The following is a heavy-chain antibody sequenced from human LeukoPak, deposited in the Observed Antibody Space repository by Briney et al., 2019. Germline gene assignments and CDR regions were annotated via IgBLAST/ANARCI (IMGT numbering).Heavy chain of an antibody. CDR2: ISSSGSTI. CDR3: ARVHGGNFAFDY. D-gene: IGHD4-23*01. CDR1: EFTFSSYE. J-gene: IGHJ4*02. V-gene: IGHV3-48*03. Sequence: GGSLRLSCAVSEFTFSSYEMNWVRQAPGKGLEWVSYISSSGSTIYYADSVKGRFTISRDNAKNSLYLQMNSLRTEDTAVYYCARVHGGNFAFDYWGQGTLVTVSS.